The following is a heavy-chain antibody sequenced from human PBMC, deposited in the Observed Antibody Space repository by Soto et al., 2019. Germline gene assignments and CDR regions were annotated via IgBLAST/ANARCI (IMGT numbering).Heavy chain of an antibody. V-gene: IGHV3-23*01. D-gene: IGHD1-26*01. CDR1: GFTFSSYA. J-gene: IGHJ3*02. CDR2: ISGSGGST. Sequence: PGGSLRLSCAASGFTFSSYAMSWVRQAPGKGLEWVSAISGSGGSTYYADSVKGRFTLSRDNSKNTLYLQMNSLRAEDTAVYSCAKYDVQWEPLDAFDIWGQGTMVTVSS. CDR3: AKYDVQWEPLDAFDI.